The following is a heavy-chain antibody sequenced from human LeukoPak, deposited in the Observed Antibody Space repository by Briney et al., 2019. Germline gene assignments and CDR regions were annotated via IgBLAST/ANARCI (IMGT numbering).Heavy chain of an antibody. V-gene: IGHV3-23*01. Sequence: PGGSLRLSCAASGFTFSSYATSWVRQAPGKGLEWVSAISGSGGSTYYADSVKGRFTISRDNSKNTLYLQMNSLRAEDTAVYYCAKDRPSITMVRGAKGDYMDVWGKGTTVTVSS. CDR2: ISGSGGST. J-gene: IGHJ6*03. CDR3: AKDRPSITMVRGAKGDYMDV. D-gene: IGHD3-10*01. CDR1: GFTFSSYA.